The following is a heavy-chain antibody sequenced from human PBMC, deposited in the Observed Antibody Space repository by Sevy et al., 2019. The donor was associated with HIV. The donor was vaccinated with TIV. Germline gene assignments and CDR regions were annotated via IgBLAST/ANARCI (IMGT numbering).Heavy chain of an antibody. D-gene: IGHD3-3*01. J-gene: IGHJ5*02. V-gene: IGHV3-33*01. Sequence: GGSLRLSCAASGFTFSSYGMHWVRQAPGKGLEWVAVIWYDGSNKYYADSVKGRFTISRDNSKNTLYLQMNSLRAEDTAVYYWARDRRITIFGVVIKGGGNWFDPWGQGTLVTVSS. CDR3: ARDRRITIFGVVIKGGGNWFDP. CDR1: GFTFSSYG. CDR2: IWYDGSNK.